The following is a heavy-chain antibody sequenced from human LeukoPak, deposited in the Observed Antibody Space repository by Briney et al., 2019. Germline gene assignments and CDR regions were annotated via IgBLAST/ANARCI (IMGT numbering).Heavy chain of an antibody. J-gene: IGHJ5*02. CDR1: GYTFTSYG. CDR2: IGAYNGNT. Sequence: ASVKVSCKASGYTFTSYGISWARQAPGQGLEWMGWIGAYNGNTNYAQKLQGRVTMTTDTSTSTAYMELRSLRSDDTAVYYCARVSGYYYDSSGYPHTTPNWFDPWGQGTLVTVSS. D-gene: IGHD3-22*01. V-gene: IGHV1-18*01. CDR3: ARVSGYYYDSSGYPHTTPNWFDP.